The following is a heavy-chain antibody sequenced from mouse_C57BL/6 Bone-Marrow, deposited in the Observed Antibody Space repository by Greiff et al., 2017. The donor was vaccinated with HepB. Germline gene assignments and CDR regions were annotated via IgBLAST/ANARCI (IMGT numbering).Heavy chain of an antibody. D-gene: IGHD2-4*01. J-gene: IGHJ3*01. CDR3: ARAYYDYGWFAY. V-gene: IGHV1-81*01. Sequence: QVHVKQSGAELARPGASVKLSCKASGYTFTSYGISWVKQRTGQGLEWIGEIYPRSGNTYYNEKFKGKATRTADKSSSTAYMELRSLTSEDSAVYFCARAYYDYGWFAYWGQGTLVTVSA. CDR1: GYTFTSYG. CDR2: IYPRSGNT.